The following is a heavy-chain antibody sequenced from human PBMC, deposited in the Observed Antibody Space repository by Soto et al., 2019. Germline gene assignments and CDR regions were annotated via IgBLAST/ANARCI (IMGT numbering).Heavy chain of an antibody. Sequence: QVQLQQWGAGLLKPSETLSLTCAVYGGSFSGYYWSWIRQPPGKGLEWIGEINHSGSTNYSPSLKSRVTISVDTSKNQFSLKLSSVTAADTAVYYCARGRPYYDYVWGSYRLYYFDYWGQGTLVTVSS. V-gene: IGHV4-34*01. J-gene: IGHJ4*02. CDR1: GGSFSGYY. CDR3: ARGRPYYDYVWGSYRLYYFDY. D-gene: IGHD3-16*02. CDR2: INHSGST.